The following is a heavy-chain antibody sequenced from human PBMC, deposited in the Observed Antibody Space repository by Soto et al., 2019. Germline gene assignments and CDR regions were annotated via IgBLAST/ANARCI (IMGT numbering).Heavy chain of an antibody. CDR3: AKDGSHNFDY. V-gene: IGHV3-30*18. J-gene: IGHJ4*02. Sequence: QVQLVESGGGVVQPGRSLRLSCAASGFSFSHYAMRWVRQAPGKGLEWVALMSYDGSNEYYAASVKGRFTISRDNSKNTLYLQMNSLRAEDTAVYYCAKDGSHNFDYWGQGTLVTVSS. CDR1: GFSFSHYA. D-gene: IGHD1-26*01. CDR2: MSYDGSNE.